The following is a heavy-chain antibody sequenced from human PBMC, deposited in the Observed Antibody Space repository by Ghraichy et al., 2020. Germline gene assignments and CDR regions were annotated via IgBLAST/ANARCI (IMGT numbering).Heavy chain of an antibody. J-gene: IGHJ6*02. V-gene: IGHV1-2*02. D-gene: IGHD2-15*01. CDR1: GYTFTGYY. CDR3: AGDLRDIVVVVAATPGYYGMDV. CDR2: INPNSGGT. Sequence: ASVKVSCKASGYTFTGYYMHWVRQAPGQGLEWMGWINPNSGGTNYAQKFQGRVTMTRDTSISTAYMELSRLRSDDTAVYYCAGDLRDIVVVVAATPGYYGMDVWGQGTTVTVSS.